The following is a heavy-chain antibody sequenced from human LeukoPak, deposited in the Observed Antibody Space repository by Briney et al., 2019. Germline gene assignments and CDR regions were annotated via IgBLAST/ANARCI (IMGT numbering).Heavy chain of an antibody. Sequence: PSQTLSLTCSVSGGSISSGDYYWSWIRQPPGKGLEWIGYIYYSGSTYYSPSLKSRVTISVDTSKNQFSLKLSSVTAADTAVYYCARTHSDYEYYFYYWGQGTLVTVSS. V-gene: IGHV4-30-4*08. CDR1: GGSISSGDYY. CDR2: IYYSGST. D-gene: IGHD5-12*01. CDR3: ARTHSDYEYYFYY. J-gene: IGHJ4*02.